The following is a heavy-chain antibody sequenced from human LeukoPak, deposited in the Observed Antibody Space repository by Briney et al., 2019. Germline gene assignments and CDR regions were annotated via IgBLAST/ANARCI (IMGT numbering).Heavy chain of an antibody. CDR2: IYYSGST. CDR1: GGSISSGGYY. J-gene: IGHJ5*02. V-gene: IGHV4-31*03. CDR3: ARGRFTAIRWFDP. D-gene: IGHD2-2*02. Sequence: PSETLSLTCTVSGGSISSGGYYWSWIRQHPGKGLEWIGYIYYSGSTYYNPSLKSRVTISVDTSKNQFSLKLSSVTAADTAVYYCARGRFTAIRWFDPWGQGTLVTVSS.